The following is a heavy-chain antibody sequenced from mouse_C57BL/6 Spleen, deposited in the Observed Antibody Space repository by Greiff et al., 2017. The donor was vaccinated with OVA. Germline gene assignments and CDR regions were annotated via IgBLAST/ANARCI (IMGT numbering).Heavy chain of an antibody. CDR3: AREGYDYFY. CDR1: GYSITSGYY. J-gene: IGHJ3*01. CDR2: ISYDGSN. Sequence: EVQLQQSGPGLVKPSQSLSLTCSVTGYSITSGYYWNWIRQFPGNKLEWMGYISYDGSNNYNPSLKNRISITRDTSKNQFFLKLNSVTTEDTATYYCAREGYDYFYWGQGTLVTVSA. D-gene: IGHD2-4*01. V-gene: IGHV3-6*01.